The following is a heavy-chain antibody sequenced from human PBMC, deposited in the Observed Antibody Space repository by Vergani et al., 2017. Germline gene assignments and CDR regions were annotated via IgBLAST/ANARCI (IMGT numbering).Heavy chain of an antibody. Sequence: QVQLQQWGAGLLKPSETLSLTCAVYGGSFSGYYWSWIRQPPGKGLEWIGEINHSGSTNYNPSLKSRVTISVDTSKNQFSLKLSSVTAADTAVYYCARGRLVRGVIKGPXWDYWGQGTLVTVSS. CDR2: INHSGST. J-gene: IGHJ4*02. D-gene: IGHD3-10*01. CDR1: GGSFSGYY. CDR3: ARGRLVRGVIKGPXWDY. V-gene: IGHV4-34*01.